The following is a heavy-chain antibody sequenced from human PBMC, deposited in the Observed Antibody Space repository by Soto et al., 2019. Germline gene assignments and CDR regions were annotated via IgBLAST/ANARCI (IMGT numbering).Heavy chain of an antibody. V-gene: IGHV3-23*01. Sequence: GGSLRLSCAASGFTFSTYTMNWVRQAPGKGLEWVSGINAPGSPTYYAASVKGRFTVSRDNSKKMLFLQMNSLRDEDTAVYYCAKARHPDGIWTFDSWGPGTLVTAPQ. CDR1: GFTFSTYT. D-gene: IGHD3-9*01. CDR3: AKARHPDGIWTFDS. CDR2: INAPGSPT. J-gene: IGHJ4*02.